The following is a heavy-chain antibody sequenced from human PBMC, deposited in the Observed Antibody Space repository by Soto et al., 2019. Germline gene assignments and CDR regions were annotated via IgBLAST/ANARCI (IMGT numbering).Heavy chain of an antibody. CDR2: IIPIFGTA. V-gene: IGHV1-69*13. CDR3: ARDGSGYRSRASPMDV. D-gene: IGHD3-22*01. Sequence: GASVKVSCKASGDTFSSYAISWVRQAPGQGLEWMGGIIPIFGTANYAQKFQGRVTITADGSTSTAYMELSSLRSEDTAVYYCARDGSGYRSRASPMDVWGHGTRVTVSS. J-gene: IGHJ6*02. CDR1: GDTFSSYA.